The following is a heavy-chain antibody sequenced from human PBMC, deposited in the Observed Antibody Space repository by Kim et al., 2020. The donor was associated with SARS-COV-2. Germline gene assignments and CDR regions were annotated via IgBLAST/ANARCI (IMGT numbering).Heavy chain of an antibody. V-gene: IGHV1-8*01. CDR3: ARGGRVQTYYYYGMDV. Sequence: ASVKVSCKASGYTFTSYDINWVRQATGQGLEWMGWMNPNSGNTGYAQKFQGRVTMTRNTSISTAYMELSSLRSEDTAVYYCARGGRVQTYYYYGMDVWGQGTTVTVSS. J-gene: IGHJ6*02. CDR2: MNPNSGNT. CDR1: GYTFTSYD.